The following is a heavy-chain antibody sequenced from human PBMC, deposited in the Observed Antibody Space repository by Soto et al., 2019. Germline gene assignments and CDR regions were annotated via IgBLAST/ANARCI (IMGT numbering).Heavy chain of an antibody. V-gene: IGHV4-31*03. CDR3: ARRHDILTGSDSFDV. CDR1: GCPIISAGYY. CDR2: FYYSGTT. Sequence: TLSLTFTLTGCPIISAGYYWTGIRQHPGKGLEWIGDFYYSGTTSYNPSLKSRLTISVDTSNNQFSLRLSSVTAADTAMYYCARRHDILTGSDSFDVWGRGTMVT. D-gene: IGHD3-9*01. J-gene: IGHJ3*01.